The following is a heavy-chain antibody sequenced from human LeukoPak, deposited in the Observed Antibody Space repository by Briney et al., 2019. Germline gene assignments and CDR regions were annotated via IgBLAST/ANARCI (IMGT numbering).Heavy chain of an antibody. CDR3: ARFTAMARSGWFDP. Sequence: SETLSLTCSVSGGSMSSYYWSWIRQSPGKGLEWIGYIYHSGSTDYNSSLKSRVTISVDTSKNQFSLKLSSVTAADTAVYYCARFTAMARSGWFDPWGQGTLVTVSS. D-gene: IGHD5-18*01. CDR2: IYHSGST. V-gene: IGHV4-59*12. J-gene: IGHJ5*02. CDR1: GGSMSSYY.